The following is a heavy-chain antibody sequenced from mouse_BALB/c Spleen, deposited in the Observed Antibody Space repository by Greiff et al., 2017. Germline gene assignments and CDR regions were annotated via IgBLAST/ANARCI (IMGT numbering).Heavy chain of an antibody. CDR3: ARRADGNYVAWFAY. D-gene: IGHD2-1*01. CDR1: GYSITSDYA. J-gene: IGHJ3*01. Sequence: EVKLQESGPGLVKPSQSLSLTCTVTGYSITSDYAWNWIRQFPGNKLEWMGYISYSGSTSYNPSLKSRISITRDTSKNQFFLQLNSVTTEDTATYYCARRADGNYVAWFAYWGQGTLVTVSA. CDR2: ISYSGST. V-gene: IGHV3-2*02.